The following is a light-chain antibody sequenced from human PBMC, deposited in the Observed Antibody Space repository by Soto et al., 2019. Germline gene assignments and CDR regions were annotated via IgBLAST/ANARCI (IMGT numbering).Light chain of an antibody. J-gene: IGLJ1*01. CDR1: SSDVGSYNR. CDR2: DVT. CDR3: NSFTTSSTYV. V-gene: IGLV2-18*02. Sequence: QSVLTQPPYVSGSPGQSVAISCTGTSSDVGSYNRVAWYQQPPGTAPKLIIYDVTNRPSGAPDRFSGSKSGNTASLTISGLQAKDEADYYCNSFTTSSTYVFGTGTKVTVL.